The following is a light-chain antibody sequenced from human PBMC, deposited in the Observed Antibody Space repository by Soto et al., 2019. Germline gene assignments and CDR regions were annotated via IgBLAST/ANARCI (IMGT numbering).Light chain of an antibody. V-gene: IGKV3-15*01. Sequence: EIVMTQSHTPLLVTPGERVTLSCRVSQSVSRNLAWYQQKPGQAPRLLFYGSSTKATGIPARFSGSGSGTEFTLTISSLQSEDLAAYYCQQYDNWPRTFGAGSKVDI. CDR1: QSVSRN. CDR2: GSS. J-gene: IGKJ4*02. CDR3: QQYDNWPRT.